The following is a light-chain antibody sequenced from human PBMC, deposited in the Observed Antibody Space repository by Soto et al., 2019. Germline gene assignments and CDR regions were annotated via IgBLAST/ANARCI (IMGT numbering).Light chain of an antibody. CDR3: GTWDSGLNLWV. J-gene: IGLJ3*02. Sequence: QSVLTQAPSVSAAPGQKVTVSCSGSSSNIGNDYVSWYQQFPGTAPKLLIYENSKRPSGIPDRFSASKSGTSATLDITGLQTGDEADYYCGTWDSGLNLWVFGGGTKPTVL. CDR2: ENS. CDR1: SSNIGNDY. V-gene: IGLV1-51*02.